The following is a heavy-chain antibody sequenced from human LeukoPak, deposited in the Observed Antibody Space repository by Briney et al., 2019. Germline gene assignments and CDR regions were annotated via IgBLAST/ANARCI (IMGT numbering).Heavy chain of an antibody. J-gene: IGHJ6*02. CDR2: IIPILGIA. Sequence: SVTVSCKASGGTFSSYAISWVRQAPGQGLEWMGRIIPILGIANYAQKFQGRVTITADKSTSTAYMELSSLRSEDTAVYYCASGGLVVVPAAIHYGMDVWGQGTTVTVSS. D-gene: IGHD2-2*01. V-gene: IGHV1-69*10. CDR3: ASGGLVVVPAAIHYGMDV. CDR1: GGTFSSYA.